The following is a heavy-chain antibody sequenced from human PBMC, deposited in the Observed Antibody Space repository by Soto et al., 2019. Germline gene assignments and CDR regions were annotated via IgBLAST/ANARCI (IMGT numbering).Heavy chain of an antibody. CDR3: ARDSLGPGLWSGYNFDY. Sequence: EVQLVESGGGLVQPGGSLRLSCAASGFTFSSYSMNWVRQAPGKGLEWVSYISSSSSTIYYADSVKGRFTISRDNAKNSLYLQMNSLRAEDTAVYYCARDSLGPGLWSGYNFDYWGQGTLVTVSS. CDR2: ISSSSSTI. J-gene: IGHJ4*02. D-gene: IGHD3-3*01. CDR1: GFTFSSYS. V-gene: IGHV3-48*01.